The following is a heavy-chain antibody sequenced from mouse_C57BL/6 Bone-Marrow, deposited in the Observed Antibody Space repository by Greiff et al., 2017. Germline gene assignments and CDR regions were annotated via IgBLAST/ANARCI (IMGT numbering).Heavy chain of an antibody. V-gene: IGHV1-69*01. CDR2: IDPSDSYT. CDR3: ARDSYYYGSSLFAY. D-gene: IGHD1-1*01. J-gene: IGHJ3*01. Sequence: QVQLQQPGAELVMPGASVKLSCKASGYTFTSYWMHWVKQRPEQGLEWIGEIDPSDSYTNYNQKFKGKSTLTVDKSSSTAYMQLSSLTSEDSAVYYCARDSYYYGSSLFAYWGQGTLVTVSA. CDR1: GYTFTSYW.